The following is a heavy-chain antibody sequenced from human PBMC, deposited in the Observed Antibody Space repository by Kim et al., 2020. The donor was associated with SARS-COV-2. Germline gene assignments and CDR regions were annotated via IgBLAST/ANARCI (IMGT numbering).Heavy chain of an antibody. D-gene: IGHD6-13*01. Sequence: SETLSLTCTVSGGSISSYYWSWIRQPPGKGLEWIGYIYYSGSTNYNPSLKSRVTISVDTSKNQFSLKLSSVTAADTAVYYCARAEAAAGYYYYGMDVWGHGTPVTVSS. J-gene: IGHJ6*02. CDR3: ARAEAAAGYYYYGMDV. V-gene: IGHV4-59*01. CDR2: IYYSGST. CDR1: GGSISSYY.